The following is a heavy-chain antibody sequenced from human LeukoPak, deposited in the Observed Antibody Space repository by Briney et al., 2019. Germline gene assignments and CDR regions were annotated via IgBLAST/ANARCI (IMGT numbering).Heavy chain of an antibody. Sequence: GGSLRLSCAASGFTFSSYAMHWVRQAPGKGLEWVAVISYDRSNKYYADSVKGRFTISRDNSKNTLYLQMNSLRAEDTAVYYCARDQGHYYGSGSYGWFDPWGQGTLVTVSS. V-gene: IGHV3-30-3*01. J-gene: IGHJ5*02. CDR2: ISYDRSNK. D-gene: IGHD3-10*01. CDR1: GFTFSSYA. CDR3: ARDQGHYYGSGSYGWFDP.